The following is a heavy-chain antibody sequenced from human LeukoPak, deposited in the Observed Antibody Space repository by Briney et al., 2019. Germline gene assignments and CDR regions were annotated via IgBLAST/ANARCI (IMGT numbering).Heavy chain of an antibody. CDR1: GFPFSSYA. CDR2: ISGSGGRT. J-gene: IGHJ1*01. CDR3: AKLSAVARN. Sequence: PGGSLRLSCAASGFPFSSYAMSWVRQAPGKGLERVSAISGSGGRTYYADSVKGRFTISRDNSKNTLYLQMNSLRAEDTAVYYCAKLSAVARNWGQGTLVTVSS. V-gene: IGHV3-23*01. D-gene: IGHD6-19*01.